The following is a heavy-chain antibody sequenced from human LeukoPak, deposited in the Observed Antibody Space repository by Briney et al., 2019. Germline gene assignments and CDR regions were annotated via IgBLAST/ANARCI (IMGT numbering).Heavy chain of an antibody. Sequence: GGSLRLSCAASGYTFSSYSMNWVRQAPGKGLEWVSYISSSSSTIYYADSVKGRFTISRDNAKNSLYLQMSSLRSEDTAVYYCARDPEDAFDIWGQGTMVTVSS. CDR1: GYTFSSYS. V-gene: IGHV3-48*01. CDR2: ISSSSSTI. CDR3: ARDPEDAFDI. J-gene: IGHJ3*02. D-gene: IGHD1-14*01.